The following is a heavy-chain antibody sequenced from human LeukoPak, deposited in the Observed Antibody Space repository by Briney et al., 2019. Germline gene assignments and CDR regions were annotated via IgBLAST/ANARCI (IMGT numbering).Heavy chain of an antibody. CDR3: CVYKAANWFDP. Sequence: GGSLRLSCAASGITFSSYWMSWVRQAPGKGLEWVANINQDASETQYADSVQGRFTISRDNAKNSLYVQMNSLRVEDTAIYYCCVYKAANWFDPWGQGTLVTVSS. V-gene: IGHV3-7*01. CDR2: INQDASET. D-gene: IGHD5/OR15-5a*01. CDR1: GITFSSYW. J-gene: IGHJ5*02.